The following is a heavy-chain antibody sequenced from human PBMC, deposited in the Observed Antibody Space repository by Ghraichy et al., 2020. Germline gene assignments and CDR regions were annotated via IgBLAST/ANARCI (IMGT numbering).Heavy chain of an antibody. Sequence: SETLSLTCAVYIGSFTDYYWSWIRQSPGKGLEWLGETSHDGGANYNPSLLGRVAMSADMSKNQFSLTLMSVTAADTAVYYCARSPCNTGSCHRGFDTWGPRNLVTVSS. CDR3: ARSPCNTGSCHRGFDT. D-gene: IGHD2-15*01. J-gene: IGHJ5*02. V-gene: IGHV4-34*01. CDR2: TSHDGGA. CDR1: IGSFTDYY.